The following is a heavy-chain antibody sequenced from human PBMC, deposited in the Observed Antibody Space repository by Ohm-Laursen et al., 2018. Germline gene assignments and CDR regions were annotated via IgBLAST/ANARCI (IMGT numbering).Heavy chain of an antibody. CDR3: ARASSGLDY. D-gene: IGHD6-19*01. Sequence: SETLSLTCPVSGDSISSYYWSWIRQSPGKGLEWIAYIYDSGSTDYNPSLKSRVTFSVDTSKNQFSLKLRSVTAADTAVYYCARASSGLDYWGQGTLVTVSS. CDR2: IYDSGST. CDR1: GDSISSYY. J-gene: IGHJ4*02. V-gene: IGHV4-59*01.